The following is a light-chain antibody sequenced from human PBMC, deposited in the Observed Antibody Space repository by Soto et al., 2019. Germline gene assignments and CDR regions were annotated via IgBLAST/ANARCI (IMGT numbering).Light chain of an antibody. CDR1: SSDVGRYNY. CDR3: SSFTTSSTFV. CDR2: DVS. J-gene: IGLJ1*01. V-gene: IGLV2-14*01. Sequence: QSALAQPASVSGSPGQSITISCTGTSSDVGRYNYVSWFQQHPGKAPKLLIYDVSNWPSGVSDRFSGSKSGNTASLTISGLQAEDEADYYCSSFTTSSTFVFGTGPKVTVL.